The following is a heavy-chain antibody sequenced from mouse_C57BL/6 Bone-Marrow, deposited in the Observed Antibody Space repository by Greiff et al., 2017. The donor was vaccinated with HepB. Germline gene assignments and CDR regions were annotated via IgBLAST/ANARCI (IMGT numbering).Heavy chain of an antibody. CDR1: GFTFSSYA. D-gene: IGHD1-1*01. CDR2: ISDGGSYT. CDR3: ARNYYGSSLYAMDY. J-gene: IGHJ4*01. Sequence: EVKVEESGGGLVKPGGSLKLSCAASGFTFSSYAMSWVRQTPEKGLEWVATISDGGSYTYYPDNVKGRFTISRDNAKNNLYLQMSHLKSEDTAMYYCARNYYGSSLYAMDYWGQGTSVTVSS. V-gene: IGHV5-4*03.